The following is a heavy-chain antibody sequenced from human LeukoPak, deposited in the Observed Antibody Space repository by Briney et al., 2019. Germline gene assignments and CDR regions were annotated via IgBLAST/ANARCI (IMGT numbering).Heavy chain of an antibody. CDR1: GYTFTGYY. Sequence: ASVKVSCKASGYTFTGYYMQWVRQAPGQGLEWMGWINPNSGGTNYVQKLQDRVTMTRDTSISTAYMELSRLRSDDTAVYYCARRTADGYNLDYWGQGTLVTVSS. D-gene: IGHD5-24*01. J-gene: IGHJ4*02. CDR3: ARRTADGYNLDY. CDR2: INPNSGGT. V-gene: IGHV1-2*02.